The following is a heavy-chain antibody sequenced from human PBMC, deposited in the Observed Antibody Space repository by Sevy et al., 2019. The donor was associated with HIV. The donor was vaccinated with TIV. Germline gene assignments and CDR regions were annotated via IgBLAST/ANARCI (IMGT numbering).Heavy chain of an antibody. CDR2: IYYSGST. J-gene: IGHJ3*02. Sequence: SETLSLTCTVSGGSISSSSYYWGWIRQPPGKGLEWIGSIYYSGSTYYNPSLKSRVTISVDTSKNQFSLKLSSVTAADTAVYYCARTPARFLGWIAFDIWGQGTMVTVSS. V-gene: IGHV4-39*01. CDR3: ARTPARFLGWIAFDI. D-gene: IGHD3-3*01. CDR1: GGSISSSSYY.